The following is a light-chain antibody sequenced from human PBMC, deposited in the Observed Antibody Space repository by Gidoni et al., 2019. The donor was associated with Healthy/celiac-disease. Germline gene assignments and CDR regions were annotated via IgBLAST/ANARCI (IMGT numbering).Light chain of an antibody. V-gene: IGKV1-39*01. CDR3: QQSYSTPPT. CDR2: AAS. J-gene: IGKJ1*01. CDR1: KSISSS. Sequence: DIQMTQSPSSLSASVGDRVTITCRASKSISSSLNWYQQKPGKAPKLLIYAASSLKSGVPSRFSGSGSGTDFTLTISSLQPEDFATYYCQQSYSTPPTFGQGTKVEIK.